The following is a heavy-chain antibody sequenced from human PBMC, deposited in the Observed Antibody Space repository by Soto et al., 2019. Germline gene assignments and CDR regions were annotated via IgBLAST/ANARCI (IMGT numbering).Heavy chain of an antibody. D-gene: IGHD6-13*01. J-gene: IGHJ6*02. Sequence: PGESLKISCKGSGYNFNNYWINWVRQMPGKGLEWMGRIDPYDSYTNYSPSFQGHVTISVDTSSSTAYLQWSSLKASDTAMYYRARTGIAAAGYYYYGMDVWGQGTTVTVSS. CDR2: IDPYDSYT. V-gene: IGHV5-10-1*01. CDR1: GYNFNNYW. CDR3: ARTGIAAAGYYYYGMDV.